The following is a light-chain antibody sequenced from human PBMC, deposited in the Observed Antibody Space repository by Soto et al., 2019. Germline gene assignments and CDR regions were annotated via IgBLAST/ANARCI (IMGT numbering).Light chain of an antibody. Sequence: QSVLSQPASVSGSPGQSITISCTGTSSDVGGFEYVSWYQHQPGKAPKLIIYDVTKRPSGVSNRFSGSKSGSTASLTISGIQAEDEGDYYCGSITRSSTSVFGTGTKVTV. J-gene: IGLJ1*01. V-gene: IGLV2-14*01. CDR3: GSITRSSTSV. CDR1: SSDVGGFEY. CDR2: DVT.